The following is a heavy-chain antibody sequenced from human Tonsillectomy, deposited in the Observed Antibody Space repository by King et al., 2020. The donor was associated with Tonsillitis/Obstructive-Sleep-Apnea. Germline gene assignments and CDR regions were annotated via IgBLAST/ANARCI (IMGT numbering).Heavy chain of an antibody. D-gene: IGHD3-16*01. CDR1: GGSISSYY. J-gene: IGHJ3*02. V-gene: IGHV4-59*01. CDR2: IDYSGST. CDR3: AREGDDAFDI. Sequence: VQLQESGPGLVKPSETLSLPCTVPGGSISSYYWSWIRQPPGKGLEWIGYIDYSGSTKYNPSLKSRVIISVDTSKNQFSLNLSSVTAADTAVYYCAREGDDAFDIWGQGTMVTVSS.